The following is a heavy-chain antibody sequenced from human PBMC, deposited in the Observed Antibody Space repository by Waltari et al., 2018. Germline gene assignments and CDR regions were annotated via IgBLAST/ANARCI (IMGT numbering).Heavy chain of an antibody. J-gene: IGHJ4*02. CDR1: GGSISSSSYY. V-gene: IGHV4-39*07. CDR3: ARDRGSSWSPPDY. D-gene: IGHD6-13*01. CDR2: IYYSGST. Sequence: QLQLQESGPGLVKPSETLSLTCTVSGGSISSSSYYWGWLRQPPGKGLGWIGSIYYSGSTYYNPSLKSRVTISVDTSKNQFSLKLSSVTAADTAVYYCARDRGSSWSPPDYWGQGTLVTVSS.